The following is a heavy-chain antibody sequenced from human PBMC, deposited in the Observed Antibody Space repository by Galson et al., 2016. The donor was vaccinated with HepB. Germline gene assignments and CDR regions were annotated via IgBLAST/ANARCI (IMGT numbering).Heavy chain of an antibody. J-gene: IGHJ4*02. CDR2: ISSGSSAI. CDR3: ARDLWRGGRIDY. V-gene: IGHV3-48*04. Sequence: SLRLSCAASGFTFSSFSMNWVRQAPGKGLEWVSYISSGSSAIYYADSVKGRFTISRDNAKNTLYLQMNSLRAEDTAVYYCARDLWRGGRIDYWGQGTLVTVSS. CDR1: GFTFSSFS. D-gene: IGHD4-23*01.